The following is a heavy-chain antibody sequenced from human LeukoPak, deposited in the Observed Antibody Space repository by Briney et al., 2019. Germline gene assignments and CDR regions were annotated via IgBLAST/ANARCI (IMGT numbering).Heavy chain of an antibody. D-gene: IGHD4-17*01. J-gene: IGHJ4*01. CDR3: ARAPGTTFDY. V-gene: IGHV4-34*01. CDR1: GGSLSGYY. CDR2: INHSGST. Sequence: SETLSLTCAVSGGSLSGYYWTWIRQPPGKGLEWIGEINHSGSTNYNPSLKSRVTISVDTSKNQFSLKLTSVTAADTAVYYCARAPGTTFDYWGHGNMVTVSS.